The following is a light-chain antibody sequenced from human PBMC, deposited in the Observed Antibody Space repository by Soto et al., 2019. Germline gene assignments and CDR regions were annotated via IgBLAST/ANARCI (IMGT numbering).Light chain of an antibody. J-gene: IGKJ4*01. CDR2: AAS. CDR3: QQSDTFPAT. CDR1: QGIRSW. Sequence: DIQMTQSPSSVYASVGDRVTITCRASQGIRSWLAWYQQRPGKAPKLLSSAASSLQSAVPSSFSGSGSGTDFTLTISSLQPDDFATYYCQQSDTFPATFGGGTKVEIK. V-gene: IGKV1D-12*01.